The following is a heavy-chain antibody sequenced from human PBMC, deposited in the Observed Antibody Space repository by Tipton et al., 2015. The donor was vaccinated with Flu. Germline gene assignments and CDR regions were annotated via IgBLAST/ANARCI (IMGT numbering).Heavy chain of an antibody. Sequence: TLSLTCTVSGGSISSSSYYWGWIRQPPGKGLEWIGSIYYSGSTYYNPSLKSRVTISVDTSKNQFSLKLSSVTAADTAVYYGARKYYYGSGRVPTFDYWGQGTLVTVSS. J-gene: IGHJ4*02. D-gene: IGHD3-10*01. CDR1: GGSISSSSYY. CDR3: ARKYYYGSGRVPTFDY. CDR2: IYYSGST. V-gene: IGHV4-39*07.